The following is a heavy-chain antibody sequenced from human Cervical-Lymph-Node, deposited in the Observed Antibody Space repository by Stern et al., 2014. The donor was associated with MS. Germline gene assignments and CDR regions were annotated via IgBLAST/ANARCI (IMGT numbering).Heavy chain of an antibody. J-gene: IGHJ2*01. D-gene: IGHD2-15*01. V-gene: IGHV3-64*07. Sequence: MQLVQSGGAWVRPGGSLRLSCVASGFSFSNYVMHWVRQAPGKGLEFVSAIKSSGSRTYLADSVKGRFSVSRDNSKDTLYLQMGSLRPEDMGVYYCARAAGNYWYFDLWGRGPLVTVSS. CDR1: GFSFSNYV. CDR2: IKSSGSRT. CDR3: ARAAGNYWYFDL.